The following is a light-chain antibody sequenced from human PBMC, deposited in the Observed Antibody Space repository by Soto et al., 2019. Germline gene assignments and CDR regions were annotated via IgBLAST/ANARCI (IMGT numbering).Light chain of an antibody. CDR1: QGIGDY. CDR2: AAS. J-gene: IGKJ1*01. Sequence: DIQMTQSPSSLSSSVGDRVIITCRASQGIGDYLGWYQQKPGNAPKRLIYAASSLQSGVPSRFSGSGSGTDFNITISRLQLDDFASYYCLQHNTEPWTFGPGTKVEVK. CDR3: LQHNTEPWT. V-gene: IGKV1-17*01.